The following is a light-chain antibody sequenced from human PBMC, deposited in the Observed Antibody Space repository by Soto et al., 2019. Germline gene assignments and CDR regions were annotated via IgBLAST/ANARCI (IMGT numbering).Light chain of an antibody. V-gene: IGLV1-47*01. J-gene: IGLJ3*02. CDR1: SSNIGSNF. CDR3: AAWDDSLSGWV. CDR2: RNN. Sequence: QPVLTQPPSASGTPGQRVTISCSGSSSNIGSNFVYWYQQFPGTAPKLLIYRNNQRPSGVPDRFSGSKSGTSASLAISGLPSEDGADYYCAAWDDSLSGWVFGGGTKLTVL.